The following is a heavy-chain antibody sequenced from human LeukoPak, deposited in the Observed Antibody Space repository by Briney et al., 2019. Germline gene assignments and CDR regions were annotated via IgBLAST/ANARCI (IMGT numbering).Heavy chain of an antibody. J-gene: IGHJ6*03. CDR1: GGSISSYY. CDR3: ARVWYYYYMDV. CDR2: IYYSGST. Sequence: SETLSLTCTVSGGSISSYYWSWIRQPPGKGLEWIGYIYYSGSTNYNLSLKSRVTISVDTSKNQFSLKLSSVTAADTAVYYCARVWYYYYMDVWGKGTTVTVSS. V-gene: IGHV4-59*01.